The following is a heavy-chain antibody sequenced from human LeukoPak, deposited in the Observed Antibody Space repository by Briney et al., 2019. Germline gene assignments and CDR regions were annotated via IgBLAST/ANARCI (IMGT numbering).Heavy chain of an antibody. CDR2: ISGSGGST. CDR1: GFTFSSYA. Sequence: PGGSLTLSCAASGFTFSSYAMSWLRQATGKGLEWVSAISGSGGSTYYADSVKARFTIYRDNYKNTLYLQMNSLRAEDTAVYYCAKCIRLGYFDYWGQGTLVTVSS. CDR3: AKCIRLGYFDY. D-gene: IGHD2-8*01. V-gene: IGHV3-23*01. J-gene: IGHJ4*02.